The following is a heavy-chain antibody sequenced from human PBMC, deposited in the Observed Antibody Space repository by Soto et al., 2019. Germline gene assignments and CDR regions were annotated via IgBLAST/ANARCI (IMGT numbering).Heavy chain of an antibody. V-gene: IGHV1-18*01. CDR2: ISANNGDT. CDR1: GYTFTSHG. Sequence: ASVKVSCKASGYTFTSHGISWVRQAPGHGLEWMAWISANNGDTNYAQKLQGRVTVTTDTSTSTAYMELRSLRSEDTAVYYCASGYCSGGSCLSYYYYMDVWGKGTTVTVSS. D-gene: IGHD2-15*01. CDR3: ASGYCSGGSCLSYYYYMDV. J-gene: IGHJ6*03.